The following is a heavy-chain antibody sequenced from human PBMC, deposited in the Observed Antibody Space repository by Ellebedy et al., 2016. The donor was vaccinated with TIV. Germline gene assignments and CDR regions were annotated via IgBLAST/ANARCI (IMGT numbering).Heavy chain of an antibody. CDR2: ISISSSNI. CDR3: ARTRGGEFDF. V-gene: IGHV3-48*02. J-gene: IGHJ4*02. D-gene: IGHD3-10*01. Sequence: GESLKISXEASGSTLSRYAMNWVRQAPGKGLELVSYISISSSNIHYADSVKCRFTISRDNAKNSLYLQMNSLRDEDTAVYYCARTRGGEFDFWGQGSMVTVSS. CDR1: GSTLSRYA.